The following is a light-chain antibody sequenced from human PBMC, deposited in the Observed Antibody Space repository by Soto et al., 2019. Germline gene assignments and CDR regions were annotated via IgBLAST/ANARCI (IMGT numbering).Light chain of an antibody. Sequence: QSALTQPRSVSGSPGQSATISCTGTANDVGGHNYVSWYQQHPGEAPKLLIYDVTERPSGVPDRFSGSKSGNTASLTISGLQTEDEADYYCYSYAGTYTFVFGTGTKLTDL. V-gene: IGLV2-11*01. CDR1: ANDVGGHNY. CDR2: DVT. J-gene: IGLJ1*01. CDR3: YSYAGTYTFV.